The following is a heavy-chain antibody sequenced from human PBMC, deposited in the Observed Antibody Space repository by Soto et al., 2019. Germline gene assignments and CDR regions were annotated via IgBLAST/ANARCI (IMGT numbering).Heavy chain of an antibody. CDR3: ARVERGTATTVVDAFDI. V-gene: IGHV4-34*01. D-gene: IGHD1-1*01. J-gene: IGHJ3*02. CDR2: MSHSGGT. CDR1: GGFVSSGSYY. Sequence: QVQLQQWGAGLLKPSETLSLTCAVYGGFVSSGSYYWSWIQQPPGKGLEWIGEMSHSGGTHFNPSLKSRVTISVDTSKNQFSLKMRSVTAADPALYYCARVERGTATTVVDAFDIWGPGTMVTVSS.